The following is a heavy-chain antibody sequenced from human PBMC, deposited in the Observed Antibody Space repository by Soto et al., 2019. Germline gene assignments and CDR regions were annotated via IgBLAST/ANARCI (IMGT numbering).Heavy chain of an antibody. D-gene: IGHD6-6*01. CDR2: IYYSGST. CDR1: GGSISSYY. Sequence: SETLSLTCTVSGGSISSYYWSWIRQPPGKGLEWIGYIYYSGSTNYNPSLKSRVTISVDTSKNQFSLKLSSVTAADTAVYYCARVEQLVGPLDYWGQGTLVTVSS. V-gene: IGHV4-59*12. CDR3: ARVEQLVGPLDY. J-gene: IGHJ4*02.